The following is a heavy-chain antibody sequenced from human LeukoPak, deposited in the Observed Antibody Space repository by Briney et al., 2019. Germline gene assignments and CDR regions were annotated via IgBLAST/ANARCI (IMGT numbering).Heavy chain of an antibody. CDR2: INHSGST. D-gene: IGHD3-22*01. CDR3: ARGRMYYYDSSGYYPPRVFDY. V-gene: IGHV4-34*01. Sequence: SETLSLTCTVSGGSISSYYWSWIRQPPGKGLEWIGEINHSGSTNYNPSLKSRVTISVDTSKNQFSLKLSSVTAADTAVYYCARGRMYYYDSSGYYPPRVFDYWGQGTLVTVSS. J-gene: IGHJ4*02. CDR1: GGSISSYY.